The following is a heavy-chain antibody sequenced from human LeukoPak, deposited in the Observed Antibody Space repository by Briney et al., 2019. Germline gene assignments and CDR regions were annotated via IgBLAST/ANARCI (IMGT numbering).Heavy chain of an antibody. D-gene: IGHD2-2*01. CDR2: IYYSGST. CDR1: GGSISSFD. V-gene: IGHV4-59*12. Sequence: AETLSLTCTVSGGSISSFDWSWIRQPPGKGLEWIGYIYYSGSTNYNPSLKSRVTISVDTSKNQFSLKLSSVTAADTAVYYCARVHVVVPAAMFYYYYYYMDVWGKGTTVTVSS. CDR3: ARVHVVVPAAMFYYYYYYMDV. J-gene: IGHJ6*03.